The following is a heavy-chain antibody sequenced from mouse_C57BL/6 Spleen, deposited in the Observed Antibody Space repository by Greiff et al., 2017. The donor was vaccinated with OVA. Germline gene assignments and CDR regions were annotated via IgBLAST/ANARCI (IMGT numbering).Heavy chain of an antibody. Sequence: QVQLQQSGPELVKPGASVKISCKASGYAFSSSWMNWVKQRPGKGLEWIGRIYPGDGDTNYNGKFKGKATLTADKSSITAYMQLSSLTSEDSAVYFCARATGLLLRYWGQGTTLTVSS. D-gene: IGHD1-1*01. CDR3: ARATGLLLRY. CDR2: IYPGDGDT. V-gene: IGHV1-82*01. CDR1: GYAFSSSW. J-gene: IGHJ2*01.